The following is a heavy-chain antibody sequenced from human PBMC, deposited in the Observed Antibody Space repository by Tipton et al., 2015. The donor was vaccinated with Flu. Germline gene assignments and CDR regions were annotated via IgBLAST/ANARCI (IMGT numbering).Heavy chain of an antibody. Sequence: SLRLSCAASGLTFSIYWMHWVRQAPGKGLVWVSRINGDGTTTTYADSVKGRFTTSRDNARNTLFLQMTSLRAEDTAVYYCSRGGGGGYHFDSWGQGTLVTVSS. D-gene: IGHD1-1*01. CDR2: INGDGTTT. J-gene: IGHJ4*02. CDR1: GLTFSIYW. V-gene: IGHV3-74*01. CDR3: SRGGGGGYHFDS.